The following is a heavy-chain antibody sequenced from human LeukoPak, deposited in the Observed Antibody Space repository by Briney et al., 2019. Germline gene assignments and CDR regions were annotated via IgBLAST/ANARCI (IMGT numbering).Heavy chain of an antibody. J-gene: IGHJ4*02. CDR2: IKQDGSEK. V-gene: IGHV3-7*01. D-gene: IGHD6-19*01. CDR1: GFTFSSYW. CDR3: ARDFSTKYSSGWSDFDY. Sequence: GGSLRLSCAASGFTFSSYWMSWVRQAPGKGLEWVANIKQDGSEKYYVDSVKGRFTISRDNAKNSLYLQMNSLRAEDTAVYYCARDFSTKYSSGWSDFDYWGQGTLVTVPS.